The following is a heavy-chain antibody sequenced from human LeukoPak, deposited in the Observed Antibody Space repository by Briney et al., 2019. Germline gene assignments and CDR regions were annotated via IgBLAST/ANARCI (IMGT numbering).Heavy chain of an antibody. CDR3: AKAVQYYDYVWGSYRPPRDYYFGY. Sequence: GGSLRLSCAASGFTFSSYAMSWVRQAPGKGLEWVSAISGSGGSTYYADSVKGRFTISRDNSKNTLYLQMNSLRAEDTAVYYCAKAVQYYDYVWGSYRPPRDYYFGYWGQGTLVTVSS. D-gene: IGHD3-16*02. CDR2: ISGSGGST. J-gene: IGHJ4*02. CDR1: GFTFSSYA. V-gene: IGHV3-23*01.